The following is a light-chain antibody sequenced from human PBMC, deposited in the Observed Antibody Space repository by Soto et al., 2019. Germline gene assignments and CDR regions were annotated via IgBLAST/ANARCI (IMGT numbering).Light chain of an antibody. J-gene: IGLJ2*01. CDR1: SSDVGGYNY. CDR2: EVT. V-gene: IGLV2-14*01. CDR3: SSYTTFRTPHVA. Sequence: QSVLTQPASVSGSLGQSITISCTGTSSDVGGYNYVSWYQQHPGQAPKPLIHEVTNRPSGISDRFSGSKSANTASLTISGLRAEDEAHYYCSSYTTFRTPHVAFGGGTKLTVL.